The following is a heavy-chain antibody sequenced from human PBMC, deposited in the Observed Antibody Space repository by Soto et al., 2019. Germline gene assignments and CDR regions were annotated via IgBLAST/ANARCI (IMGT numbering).Heavy chain of an antibody. Sequence: PGGSLRLSCAASGFTFDDYAMHWVRQAPGKGLEWVSGISWNSGSIGYADSVKGRFTISRDNAKNSLYLQMNSLRAEDTALYYCAKALYSGYDRFRYYYMDVWGKGTTVTVSS. CDR2: ISWNSGSI. V-gene: IGHV3-9*01. J-gene: IGHJ6*03. D-gene: IGHD5-12*01. CDR1: GFTFDDYA. CDR3: AKALYSGYDRFRYYYMDV.